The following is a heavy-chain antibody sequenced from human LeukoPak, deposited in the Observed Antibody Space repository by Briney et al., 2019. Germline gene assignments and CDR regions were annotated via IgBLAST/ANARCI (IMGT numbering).Heavy chain of an antibody. Sequence: GGSLRLSCAASGFTFSSYARTGVPQAPGKGLKWVSVISGSGDSTYYADSVKGRFTISRENSKNTLYLQMNSLRADDTAVYYCSKTVSGTPEYWGQGTLVTVSS. CDR2: ISGSGDST. CDR3: SKTVSGTPEY. J-gene: IGHJ4*02. CDR1: GFTFSSYA. D-gene: IGHD5/OR15-5a*01. V-gene: IGHV3-23*01.